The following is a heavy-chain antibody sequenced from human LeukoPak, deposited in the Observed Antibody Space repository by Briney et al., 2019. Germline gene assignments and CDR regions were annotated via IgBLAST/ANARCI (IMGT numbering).Heavy chain of an antibody. CDR2: IYYSGST. V-gene: IGHV4-30-4*08. D-gene: IGHD4-23*01. Sequence: SETLSLTCTVSGGSISSGDYYWSWIRQLPGKGLEWIGYIYYSGSTYYNPSLKSRVTISVDTSKNQFSLKLSSVTAADTAVYYCARDPAYGGNPGFDYWGQGTLVTVSS. CDR1: GGSISSGDYY. CDR3: ARDPAYGGNPGFDY. J-gene: IGHJ4*02.